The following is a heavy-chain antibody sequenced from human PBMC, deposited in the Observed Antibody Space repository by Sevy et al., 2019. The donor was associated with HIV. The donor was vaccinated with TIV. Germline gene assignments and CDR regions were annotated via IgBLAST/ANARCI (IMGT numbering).Heavy chain of an antibody. V-gene: IGHV3-30*02. CDR3: ARDGVYYAMDV. J-gene: IGHJ6*02. CDR1: GFNFTIYG. CDR2: TRHDETAK. Sequence: GGSLRLSCAASGFNFTIYGFHWVRQAPGKGLEWVANTRHDETAKYYADSVKGRFTVSRDNSRNTVFLQMNSLTPDDTGTYYCARDGVYYAMDVWGLGTTVTVSS. D-gene: IGHD3-10*01.